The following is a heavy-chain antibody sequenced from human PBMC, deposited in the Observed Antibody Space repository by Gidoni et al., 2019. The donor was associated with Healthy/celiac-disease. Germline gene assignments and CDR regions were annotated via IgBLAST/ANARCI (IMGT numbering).Heavy chain of an antibody. CDR3: ARGNENWNYYDY. Sequence: QVQLVQSGAEVKKPGASVKVSCKASGYTFTSYYMHWVRQGPGQGLEWMGIINPSGGSTSYAQKFQGRVTMTRDTSTSTVYMELSSLRSEDKAVYYCARGNENWNYYDYWGQGTLVTVSS. J-gene: IGHJ4*02. CDR2: INPSGGST. D-gene: IGHD1-1*01. CDR1: GYTFTSYY. V-gene: IGHV1-46*03.